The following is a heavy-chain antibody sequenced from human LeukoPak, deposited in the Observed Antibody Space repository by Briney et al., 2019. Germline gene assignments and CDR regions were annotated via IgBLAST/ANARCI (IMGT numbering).Heavy chain of an antibody. Sequence: ASVKVSCKASVYTFTSYGISWVRQAPGQGLECMGWISAYNDNTNYAQKLQGRVTMTTDTSTSTAYMELRSLSSDDTAVYSCARDRVAAAETFDPWGQGTLVTVSS. CDR1: VYTFTSYG. J-gene: IGHJ5*02. V-gene: IGHV1-18*01. D-gene: IGHD6-13*01. CDR2: ISAYNDNT. CDR3: ARDRVAAAETFDP.